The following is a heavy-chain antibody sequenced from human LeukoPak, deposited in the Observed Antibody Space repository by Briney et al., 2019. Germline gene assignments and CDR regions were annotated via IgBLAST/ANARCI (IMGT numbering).Heavy chain of an antibody. V-gene: IGHV4-59*08. CDR3: ASFTMVRGVIMTGIDY. CDR2: IYYSGST. Sequence: SETLSLTCTVSGGSISSYYWSWIRRPPGKGLEWIGYIYYSGSTNYNPSLKSRVTISVDTSKNQFSLKLSSVTAADTAVYYCASFTMVRGVIMTGIDYWGQGTLVTVSS. J-gene: IGHJ4*02. D-gene: IGHD3-10*01. CDR1: GGSISSYY.